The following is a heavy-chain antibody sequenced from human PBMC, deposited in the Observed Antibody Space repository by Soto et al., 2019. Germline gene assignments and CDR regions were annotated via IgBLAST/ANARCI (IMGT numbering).Heavy chain of an antibody. CDR2: INPSGGST. CDR1: GYTFTIYY. Sequence: GASVKVSCKASGYTFTIYYMHCVLQSPGQGLEWMGIINPSGGSTSYAQKFQGRVTMTRDTSTSTVYMELSSLRSEDTAVYYCARGGVSAVAGYDYWGQGTLVTVSS. CDR3: ARGGVSAVAGYDY. V-gene: IGHV1-46*01. D-gene: IGHD6-19*01. J-gene: IGHJ4*02.